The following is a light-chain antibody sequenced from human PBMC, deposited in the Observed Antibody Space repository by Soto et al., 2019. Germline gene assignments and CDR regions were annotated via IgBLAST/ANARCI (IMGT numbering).Light chain of an antibody. V-gene: IGLV2-14*01. CDR1: SSDVGNYNY. Sequence: QSVLTQPASVSGSPGQSITISCTGTSSDVGNYNYVSWYQQYPGRVPKLLIYMVSNRASGVSNRFSGSKSGNTASLTISGLQAEDEADYYCQSYDSGLSVYVFGAGTKVTVL. J-gene: IGLJ1*01. CDR2: MVS. CDR3: QSYDSGLSVYV.